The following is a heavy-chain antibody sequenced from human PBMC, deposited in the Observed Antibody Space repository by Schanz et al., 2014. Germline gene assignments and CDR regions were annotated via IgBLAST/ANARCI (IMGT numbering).Heavy chain of an antibody. CDR3: ARETTIITGGAFDV. D-gene: IGHD3-9*01. J-gene: IGHJ3*01. CDR2: ISVYHGHT. CDR1: GYTFNNHG. Sequence: QVQLVQSGAEVKKPGASATVSCKASGYTFNNHGISWVRQAPGQGLEWMGWISVYHGHTNYAEKVHGRLIMTTDTSTTTVYMELRGLRSDDTAVYYCARETTIITGGAFDVWGQGTMVTVSS. V-gene: IGHV1-18*01.